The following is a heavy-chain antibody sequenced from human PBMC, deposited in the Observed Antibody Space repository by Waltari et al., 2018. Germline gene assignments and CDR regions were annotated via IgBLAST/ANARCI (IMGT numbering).Heavy chain of an antibody. V-gene: IGHV4-59*01. D-gene: IGHD1-26*01. CDR2: IYYSGST. CDR3: AREDGVGASFDY. Sequence: QVQLQESGPGLVKPSETLSLTCPVSGGSISSYYWSWIRQPPGKGLEWIGYIYYSGSTNYNPSLKSRVTISVDTSKNQFSLKLSSVTAADTAVYYCAREDGVGASFDYWGQGTLVTVSS. J-gene: IGHJ4*02. CDR1: GGSISSYY.